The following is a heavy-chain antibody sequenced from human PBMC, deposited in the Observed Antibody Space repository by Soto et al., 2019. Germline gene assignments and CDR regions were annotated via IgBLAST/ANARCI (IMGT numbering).Heavy chain of an antibody. CDR1: GYTFTSYA. D-gene: IGHD3-3*01. CDR2: INTNTGNP. V-gene: IGHV7-4-1*01. CDR3: ARAKDYDFWSGYYTVDYYYYYGMDV. J-gene: IGHJ6*02. Sequence: QVQLVQSGSELKKPGASVKVSCKASGYTFTSYAMNWVRQAPGQGLEWMGWINTNTGNPTYAQGFTGRFVFSLDTAVSTAYLEICSLKAEDTAVYYCARAKDYDFWSGYYTVDYYYYYGMDVWGQGTTVTVSS.